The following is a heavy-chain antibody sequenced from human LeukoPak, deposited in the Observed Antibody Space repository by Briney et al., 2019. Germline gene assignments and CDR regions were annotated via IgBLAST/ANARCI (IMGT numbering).Heavy chain of an antibody. CDR3: ARDFFDYYDFWSGYYPFDY. D-gene: IGHD3-3*01. V-gene: IGHV4-59*01. CDR2: IYYSGST. J-gene: IGHJ4*02. CDR1: GGSISSYY. Sequence: SETLSLTCTVSGGSISSYYWSWIRQPPGKGLEWIGYIYYSGSTNYNPSLKSRVTISVDTSKNQFSLKLSSVTAADTAVYYCARDFFDYYDFWSGYYPFDYWGQGTLVTVSS.